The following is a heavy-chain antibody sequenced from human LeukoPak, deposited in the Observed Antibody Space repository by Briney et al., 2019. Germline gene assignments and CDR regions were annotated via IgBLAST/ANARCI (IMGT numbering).Heavy chain of an antibody. CDR2: ISGSGGST. J-gene: IGHJ3*02. CDR3: AKDRDDYVWGSYLGAFDI. D-gene: IGHD3-16*01. CDR1: GFALSGYS. V-gene: IGHV3-23*01. Sequence: GGSLRLSCAASGFALSGYSMNWVRQAPGRGLEWVSLISGSGGSTYYADSVKGRFTISRDNSKNTLYLQMNSLRAEDTAVFYCAKDRDDYVWGSYLGAFDIWGQGTMVTVSS.